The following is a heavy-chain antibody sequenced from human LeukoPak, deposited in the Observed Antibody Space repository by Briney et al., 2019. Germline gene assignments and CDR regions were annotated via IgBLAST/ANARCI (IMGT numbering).Heavy chain of an antibody. CDR1: GFTFSSYG. CDR2: ISYDGSNK. J-gene: IGHJ4*02. Sequence: GGSLRLSCAASGFTFSSYGMHWVCQAPGKGLEWVAVISYDGSNKYYADSVKGRFTISRDNSKNTLYLQMNSLRAEDTAVYYCAKDWEQGMALGIFDYWGQGTLVTVSS. V-gene: IGHV3-30*18. CDR3: AKDWEQGMALGIFDY. D-gene: IGHD1-26*01.